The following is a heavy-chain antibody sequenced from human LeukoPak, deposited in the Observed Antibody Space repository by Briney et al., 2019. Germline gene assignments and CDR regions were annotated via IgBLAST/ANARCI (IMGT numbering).Heavy chain of an antibody. CDR3: ARARFNSKGYGDYVF. D-gene: IGHD4-17*01. V-gene: IGHV3-23*01. Sequence: PSGGSLRLSCAAPGFTFSSYAMSWVRQAPGKGLEWVSAISGSGGSTYYADSVKGRFTISRDNSKNALYLQMNSLRAEDTAVYYCARARFNSKGYGDYVFGGQGTLVTVSS. CDR2: ISGSGGST. CDR1: GFTFSSYA. J-gene: IGHJ4*02.